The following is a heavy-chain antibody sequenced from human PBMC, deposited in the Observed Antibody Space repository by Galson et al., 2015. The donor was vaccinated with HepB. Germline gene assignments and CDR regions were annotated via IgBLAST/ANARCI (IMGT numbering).Heavy chain of an antibody. Sequence: QSGAEVKKPGESLKISCQGSGYSFTSYWIGWVRQMPGKGLEWMGIIYPGDSDTRYSPSFQGQVTISADKSISTAYLQWSSLKASDTAMYYCARLGAVTIFGVVNNWFDPWGQGTLVTVSS. D-gene: IGHD3-3*01. J-gene: IGHJ5*02. CDR3: ARLGAVTIFGVVNNWFDP. CDR2: IYPGDSDT. V-gene: IGHV5-51*01. CDR1: GYSFTSYW.